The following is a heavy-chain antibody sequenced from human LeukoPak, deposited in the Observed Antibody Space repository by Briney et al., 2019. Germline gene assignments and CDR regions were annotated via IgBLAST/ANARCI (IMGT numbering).Heavy chain of an antibody. CDR3: ARDQGQWELGMDI. Sequence: PAETLSLTCTLSGGSISSGGYYWSWIRQHPGKGLEWIGYIYYSGSTYYNPSLKSRVTISVDTSKNQFSLKLSSVTAADTAVYYCARDQGQWELGMDIWGQGTMVTVSS. V-gene: IGHV4-31*03. CDR1: GGSISSGGYY. D-gene: IGHD1-26*01. CDR2: IYYSGST. J-gene: IGHJ3*02.